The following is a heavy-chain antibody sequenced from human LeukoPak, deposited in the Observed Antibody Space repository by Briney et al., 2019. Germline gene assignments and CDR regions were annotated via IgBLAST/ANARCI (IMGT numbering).Heavy chain of an antibody. CDR3: ARPWDGNYDSSGYYYRGAVDY. J-gene: IGHJ4*02. V-gene: IGHV3-21*01. CDR2: ISSSSSYI. Sequence: GGSLRLSCAASGFTFSSYSMNWVRQAPGKGLEWVSSISSSSSYIYYADSVKGRFTISRDNAKNSLYLQMNSLRAEDTAVYYCARPWDGNYDSSGYYYRGAVDYWGQGTLVTVSS. CDR1: GFTFSSYS. D-gene: IGHD3-22*01.